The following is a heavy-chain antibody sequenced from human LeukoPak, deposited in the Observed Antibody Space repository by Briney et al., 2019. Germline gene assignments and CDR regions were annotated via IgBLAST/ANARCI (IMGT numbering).Heavy chain of an antibody. CDR1: GYTFTSYG. J-gene: IGHJ4*02. Sequence: ASVKVSCKASGYTFTSYGISWVRQAPGQGLEWMGWISAYNGNTNYAQKLQGRVTMTTDTSTSTAYMELRSLRSDDTAVYYCALGYCSGGSCYSTFDYWGQGTLVTVSS. CDR3: ALGYCSGGSCYSTFDY. CDR2: ISAYNGNT. V-gene: IGHV1-18*01. D-gene: IGHD2-15*01.